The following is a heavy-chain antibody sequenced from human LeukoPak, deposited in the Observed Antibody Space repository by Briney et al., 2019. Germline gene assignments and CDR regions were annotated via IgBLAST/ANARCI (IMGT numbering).Heavy chain of an antibody. CDR2: IYYSGST. D-gene: IGHD2-21*02. V-gene: IGHV4-59*01. CDR1: GGSISSYY. CDR3: ARGRGVTRNFDY. Sequence: PSETLSLTCTVSGGSISSYYWSWIRQPPGKGLEWIGYIYYSGSTNYNPSLKRRVTISVDTSKNQFSLKLSSVTAADTAVYYCARGRGVTRNFDYWGQGTLVTVSS. J-gene: IGHJ4*02.